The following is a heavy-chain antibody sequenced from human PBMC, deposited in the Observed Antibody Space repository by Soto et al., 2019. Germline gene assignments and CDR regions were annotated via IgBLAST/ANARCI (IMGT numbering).Heavy chain of an antibody. CDR1: GFTFGGIA. Sequence: EVQLAESGGGLAKPGGSLRLSCAASGFTFGGIAMNWVGQAPGKGLEYVSGISSNGVGTYYANSVQGRFTISRDNSKNTVYLQMGSLRPEDMAVYYCARRARPDFYYMDVWGKGTTVTVSS. CDR3: ARRARPDFYYMDV. V-gene: IGHV3-64*01. D-gene: IGHD6-6*01. CDR2: ISSNGVGT. J-gene: IGHJ6*03.